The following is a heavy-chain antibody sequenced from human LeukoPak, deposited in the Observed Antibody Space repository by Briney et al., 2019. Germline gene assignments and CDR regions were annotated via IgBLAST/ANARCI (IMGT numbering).Heavy chain of an antibody. D-gene: IGHD3-16*01. V-gene: IGHV5-51*01. Sequence: GESLKISCKGSGYSFTSYWIGWVRQMPGKGLEWMGIIYPGDSDTRYSPSFQGQVTISADKSISTAYLQWSSLKASDTAMYYCARDRRIMITFGGAPDAFDIWGQGTMVTVSS. CDR2: IYPGDSDT. CDR1: GYSFTSYW. CDR3: ARDRRIMITFGGAPDAFDI. J-gene: IGHJ3*02.